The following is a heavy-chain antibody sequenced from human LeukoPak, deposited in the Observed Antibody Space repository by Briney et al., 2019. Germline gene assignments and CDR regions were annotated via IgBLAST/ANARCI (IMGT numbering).Heavy chain of an antibody. CDR3: VKDLLTGYYSFDY. V-gene: IGHV3-64D*06. CDR2: ISTNGGST. D-gene: IGHD3-9*01. CDR1: GFRFSSYA. J-gene: IGHJ4*02. Sequence: PGGSLRLSCSASGFRFSSYAMHWVRQAPGKGLEYVSAISTNGGSTYYADSVKGRFTISRDNSKNTLYLQMSSLRAEDTAVYYCVKDLLTGYYSFDYWGQGTLVTVSS.